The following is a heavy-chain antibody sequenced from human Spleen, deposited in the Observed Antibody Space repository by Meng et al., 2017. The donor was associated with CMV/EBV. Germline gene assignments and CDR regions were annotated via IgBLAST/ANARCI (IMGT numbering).Heavy chain of an antibody. CDR1: GFTFSDYY. J-gene: IGHJ6*02. CDR2: ISSSGSTT. D-gene: IGHD4/OR15-4a*01. V-gene: IGHV3-11*01. CDR3: ARDGSAGARYYYVMDV. Sequence: GESLKISCAASGFTFSDYYMSWIRQAPGKGLEWVSYISSSGSTTSYADSVKGRFTISRDNAKNSLFLQMNSLRADDTAVYYCARDGSAGARYYYVMDVWGQGTTVTVSS.